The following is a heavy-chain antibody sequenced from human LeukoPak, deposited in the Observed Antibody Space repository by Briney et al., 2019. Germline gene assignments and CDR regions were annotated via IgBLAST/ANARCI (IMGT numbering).Heavy chain of an antibody. D-gene: IGHD1-1*01. CDR3: TSYSWNDKNHY. CDR1: GFTFSGSA. Sequence: GGSLRLSCAASGFTFSGSAMHWVRQASGKGLEWVGRIRSKANSYATAYAASVKGRFTISRDDSKNTAYLQMNSLKTEDTAVYYCTSYSWNDKNHYWGQGTLVTVSS. CDR2: IRSKANSYAT. J-gene: IGHJ4*02. V-gene: IGHV3-73*01.